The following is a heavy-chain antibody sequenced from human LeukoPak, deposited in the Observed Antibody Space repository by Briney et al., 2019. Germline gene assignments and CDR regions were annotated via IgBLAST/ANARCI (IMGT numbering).Heavy chain of an antibody. CDR3: ATRTGTPRKYYYYYGMGV. CDR1: GFTVSSNY. CDR2: IYSGGST. Sequence: GGSLRLSCAASGFTVSSNYMSWVRQAPGKGLEWVSVIYSGGSTYYADSVKGRFTISRDNSKNTLYLQMNSLRAEDTAVYYCATRTGTPRKYYYYYGMGVWGQGTTVTVSS. J-gene: IGHJ6*02. V-gene: IGHV3-66*01. D-gene: IGHD1-1*01.